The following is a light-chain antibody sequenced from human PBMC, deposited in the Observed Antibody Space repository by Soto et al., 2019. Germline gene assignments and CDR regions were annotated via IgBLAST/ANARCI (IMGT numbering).Light chain of an antibody. J-gene: IGKJ4*01. V-gene: IGKV1-5*03. Sequence: DIQMTQSPSTLSASVGDRVTITCRASQSISSWLAWFQQKPGRAPKLLIHKASTLESGVPSRFSGSGSGTDFTLAISSLQPEDFATYYCQQANSFPLTFGGGTKVDIK. CDR3: QQANSFPLT. CDR1: QSISSW. CDR2: KAS.